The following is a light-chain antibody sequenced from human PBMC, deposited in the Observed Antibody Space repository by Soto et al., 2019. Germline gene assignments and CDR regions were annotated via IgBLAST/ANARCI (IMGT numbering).Light chain of an antibody. Sequence: EIVLTQSPSTLPLTPGERAPLSCRASQSINRYLAWYQQKLGQAPRLLIYDASNRATGIPARFSGSGSGTDFILNISSLEPEDFAVYYCQQRSIWPLTFGQGTGLEI. CDR2: DAS. J-gene: IGKJ5*01. CDR3: QQRSIWPLT. CDR1: QSINRY. V-gene: IGKV3-11*01.